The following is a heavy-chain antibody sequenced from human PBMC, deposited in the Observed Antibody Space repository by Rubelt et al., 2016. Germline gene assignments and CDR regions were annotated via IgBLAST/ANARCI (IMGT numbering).Heavy chain of an antibody. D-gene: IGHD5-24*01. CDR3: ARDLTYNLPAY. CDR1: GYTLTELS. Sequence: QVQLVQSGAEVKKPGASVKVSCKVSGYTLTELSMHWVRQAPGKGLEWMGGFDPEDGETIYAQKFQGGATMTEDTSTSTAYMELRSLRSDDTAVYYCARDLTYNLPAYWGQGTLVTVSS. V-gene: IGHV1-24*01. CDR2: FDPEDGET. J-gene: IGHJ4*02.